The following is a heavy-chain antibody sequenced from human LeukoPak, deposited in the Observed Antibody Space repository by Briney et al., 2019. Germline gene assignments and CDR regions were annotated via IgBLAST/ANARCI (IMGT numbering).Heavy chain of an antibody. CDR1: GGSISSSSYY. D-gene: IGHD1-26*01. Sequence: WETLPLTCTVSGGSISSSSYYWGWIRQPPGKGREWIGSINYSGSTYYNPSRKSRVTLAADTSKHHFSLKLRSVTAADTSMNYLARLWNQWELRLDYWAKGTLVSVSS. CDR2: INYSGST. J-gene: IGHJ4*02. V-gene: IGHV4-39*02. CDR3: ARLWNQWELRLDY.